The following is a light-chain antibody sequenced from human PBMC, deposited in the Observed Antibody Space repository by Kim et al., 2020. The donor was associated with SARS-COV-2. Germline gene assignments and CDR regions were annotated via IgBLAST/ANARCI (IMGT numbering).Light chain of an antibody. J-gene: IGLJ1*01. CDR1: TRADIGSNY. Sequence: TRADIGSNYRSWYQQHPGATPRQLIHSTVNKPSWGPARFSGSHTGGKAALPMSGVQPDEEADYYCRRWDGGGRPYVFGAGTKVTVL. CDR2: STV. CDR3: RRWDGGGRPYV. V-gene: IGLV7-43*01.